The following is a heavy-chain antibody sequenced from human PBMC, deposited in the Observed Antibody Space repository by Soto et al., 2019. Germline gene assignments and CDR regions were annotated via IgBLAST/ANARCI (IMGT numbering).Heavy chain of an antibody. CDR3: ASYRGALYFDH. CDR1: GRSMSSNY. CDR2: VFDGGT. V-gene: IGHV4-59*01. Sequence: QVHLQESGPGLVKPSETLSLTCSVSGRSMSSNYWSWIRQSPDKGLEWLGYVFDGGTDYNPSLEGRVSMSGETAKRQVSLKLTSVTAAATAVYYCASYRGALYFDHWGQGLLVNVSS. J-gene: IGHJ4*02. D-gene: IGHD4-4*01.